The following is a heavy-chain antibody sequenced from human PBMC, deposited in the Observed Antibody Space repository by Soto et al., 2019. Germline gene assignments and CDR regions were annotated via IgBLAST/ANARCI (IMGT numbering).Heavy chain of an antibody. CDR1: DYTFTSYG. V-gene: IGHV1-18*01. J-gene: IGHJ4*02. CDR2: ISVYNGNT. Sequence: ASVKVSCKASDYTFTSYGIIWVRQAPGQGLEWIGWISVYNGNTNYAQKFRGRVTMTTDISTTTAYMEMRSLRSDDTAVYYCARSGSSWNLREFDYWGQGTLVTVSS. D-gene: IGHD6-13*01. CDR3: ARSGSSWNLREFDY.